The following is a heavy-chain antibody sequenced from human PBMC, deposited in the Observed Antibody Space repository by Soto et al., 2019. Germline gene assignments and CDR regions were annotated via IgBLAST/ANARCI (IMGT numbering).Heavy chain of an antibody. J-gene: IGHJ4*02. CDR1: GFTFSNYA. CDR3: AKGKTSGWYYFDY. V-gene: IGHV3-23*01. Sequence: GGSLRLSCVASGFTFSNYAMSWVRQAPGKGLEWVSGISASGRDTYYADFVKDRFTISRDSFKNTLYLQMNSLRAEDTGTYYCAKGKTSGWYYFDYWGQGALVTVSS. D-gene: IGHD6-19*01. CDR2: ISASGRDT.